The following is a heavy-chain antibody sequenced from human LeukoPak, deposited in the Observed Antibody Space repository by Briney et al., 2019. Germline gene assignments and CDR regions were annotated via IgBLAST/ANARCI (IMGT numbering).Heavy chain of an antibody. Sequence: KPSETLSLTCTVSGGSISSYYWRWLRQPPGKGLEWIGYIYYSGTTNYNPSLKSRVTISVDTSKNQFSLKLSSVTAADTAVYYCARGVYIAAAQYGYWGQGTLVTVSS. CDR3: ARGVYIAAAQYGY. D-gene: IGHD6-13*01. J-gene: IGHJ4*02. V-gene: IGHV4-59*01. CDR1: GGSISSYY. CDR2: IYYSGTT.